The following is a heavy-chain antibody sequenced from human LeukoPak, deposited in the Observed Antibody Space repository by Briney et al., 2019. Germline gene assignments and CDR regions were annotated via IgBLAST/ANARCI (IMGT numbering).Heavy chain of an antibody. J-gene: IGHJ4*02. Sequence: GASVKVSCKASGYTFTGYYIHWVRQAPGQGLEWMGWINPNSGGTNYAQKFQGRVTMTRDTSISTAYMELSRLRSDDTAVYYCARDGRDQLVWFGELLDYWGQGTLVTVSS. CDR3: ARDGRDQLVWFGELLDY. CDR2: INPNSGGT. CDR1: GYTFTGYY. D-gene: IGHD3-10*01. V-gene: IGHV1-2*02.